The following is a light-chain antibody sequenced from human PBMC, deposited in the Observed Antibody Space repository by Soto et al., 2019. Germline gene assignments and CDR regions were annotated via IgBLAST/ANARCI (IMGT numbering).Light chain of an antibody. CDR1: QSVSSN. Sequence: EIVMTQSPATLSVSPGERATLSCRASQSVSSNLAWYQQKPGQAPRLLIYGASTRATGIPAWFSGSGSGTEFTLTISNLQSEDFAVYYCQQYNNWPGTFGQGTKVEIK. V-gene: IGKV3-15*01. CDR3: QQYNNWPGT. CDR2: GAS. J-gene: IGKJ1*01.